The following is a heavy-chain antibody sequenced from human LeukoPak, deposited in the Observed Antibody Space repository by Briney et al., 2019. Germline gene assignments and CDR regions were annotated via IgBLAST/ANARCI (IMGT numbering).Heavy chain of an antibody. J-gene: IGHJ4*02. D-gene: IGHD5-18*01. CDR2: INPSGGST. CDR1: GYTFTSYY. Sequence: ASVKVSCKASGYTFTSYYMHWVRQAPGQGLEWMGIINPSGGSTSYAQKFQGRVTMTRDTSTSTVYMELSSLRSEDTAVYYCARDPRGYSYGPSGVFDYWGQGTLVTVSS. CDR3: ARDPRGYSYGPSGVFDY. V-gene: IGHV1-46*01.